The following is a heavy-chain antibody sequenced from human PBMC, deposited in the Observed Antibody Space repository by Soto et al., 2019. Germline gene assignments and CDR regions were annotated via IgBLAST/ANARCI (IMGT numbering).Heavy chain of an antibody. D-gene: IGHD6-19*01. CDR3: AKVGGSGWFDAFDI. CDR1: GFSFSTYA. V-gene: IGHV3-23*01. CDR2: ISGSGGST. J-gene: IGHJ3*02. Sequence: PGGSLSLSCAASGFSFSTYALSWVRQAPGKGLDWVSVISGSGGSTDYAGSVKGRFTISRDNSKNALYLQMNSLRAEDTALYYCAKVGGSGWFDAFDIWGQGTMVTVSS.